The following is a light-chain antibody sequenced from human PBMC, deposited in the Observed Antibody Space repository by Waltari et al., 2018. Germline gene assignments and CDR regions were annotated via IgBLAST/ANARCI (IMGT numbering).Light chain of an antibody. CDR3: SSYAGSDILL. Sequence: QSALPQHRSVSASPGQSPTISSTGTSSDVGGYDYFSWYQQHPDNAPNLIIFDVTERPSWVPHRFSGSKSGNTASLTISGLQPEDEADYYCSSYAGSDILLFGGGTTVTVL. CDR1: SSDVGGYDY. CDR2: DVT. V-gene: IGLV2-11*01. J-gene: IGLJ2*01.